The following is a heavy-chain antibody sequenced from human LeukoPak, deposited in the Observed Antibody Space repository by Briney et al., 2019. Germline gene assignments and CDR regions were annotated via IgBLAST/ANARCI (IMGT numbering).Heavy chain of an antibody. CDR2: ISSSSNTM. CDR3: ARGVANYYDNSGYQN. Sequence: GGSLRLSCAASGFTFSSYSMNWVRQAPGKGLEWVSYISSSSNTMYYGDSVKGRFTISRDNAKNSLYLQMNSLRAEDTAVYYCARGVANYYDNSGYQNWGQGTLVTVSS. J-gene: IGHJ4*02. CDR1: GFTFSSYS. V-gene: IGHV3-48*04. D-gene: IGHD3-22*01.